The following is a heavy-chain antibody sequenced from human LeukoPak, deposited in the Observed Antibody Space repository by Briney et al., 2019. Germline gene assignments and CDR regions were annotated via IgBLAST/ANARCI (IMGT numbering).Heavy chain of an antibody. CDR3: ARDRGSALH. CDR1: GYSVTINYY. D-gene: IGHD5-12*01. CDR2: IYYSGST. Sequence: PSETLSLTCTVSGYSVTINYYWGWIRQPPGKGLEWIGSIYYSGSTYYNPSLKSRVTISVDTSKNQFSLKLSSVTAADTAVYYCARDRGSALHWGQGTLVTVSS. J-gene: IGHJ4*02. V-gene: IGHV4-38-2*02.